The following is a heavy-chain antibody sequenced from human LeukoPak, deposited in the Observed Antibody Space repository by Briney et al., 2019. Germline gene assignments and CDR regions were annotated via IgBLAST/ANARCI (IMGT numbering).Heavy chain of an antibody. CDR2: IYYSGST. Sequence: SQTLSLTCTVSGGSISSGDYYWSWIRQPPGKGLEWIGYIYYSGSTYYNPSLKSRVTISVDTSENQFSLKLSSVTAADTAVYYCASDPSLYYYDSSGYYYRFYAFDIWGQGTMVTVSS. D-gene: IGHD3-22*01. J-gene: IGHJ3*02. CDR1: GGSISSGDYY. V-gene: IGHV4-30-4*08. CDR3: ASDPSLYYYDSSGYYYRFYAFDI.